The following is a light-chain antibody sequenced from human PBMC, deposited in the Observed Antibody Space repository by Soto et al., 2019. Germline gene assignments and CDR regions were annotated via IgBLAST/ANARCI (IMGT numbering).Light chain of an antibody. Sequence: SYELTQPPSVSVAPGQTARITCGGDNLGSKSVHWYQQKPGQAPVLVVYDDSDRPSGIPERFSGSNSGNTATLTISRVGAGDEADYYCRVWDDDSDHHVFGTGTKVTVL. CDR1: NLGSKS. CDR3: RVWDDDSDHHV. CDR2: DDS. V-gene: IGLV3-21*02. J-gene: IGLJ1*01.